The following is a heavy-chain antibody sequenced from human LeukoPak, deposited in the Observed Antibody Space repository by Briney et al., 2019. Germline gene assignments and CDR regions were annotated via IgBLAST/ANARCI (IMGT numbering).Heavy chain of an antibody. J-gene: IGHJ5*02. Sequence: GGSLRLSCAASEFTFRGYAMSWVRKAPGKGLEWVSAISGSGGSTYHADSVKGRFTISRDNSKNTPYLQMNSLRAEDTAVYYCAKEEGSSTSSWGQGTLVTVSS. CDR3: AKEEGSSTSS. CDR1: EFTFRGYA. V-gene: IGHV3-23*01. CDR2: ISGSGGST. D-gene: IGHD2-2*01.